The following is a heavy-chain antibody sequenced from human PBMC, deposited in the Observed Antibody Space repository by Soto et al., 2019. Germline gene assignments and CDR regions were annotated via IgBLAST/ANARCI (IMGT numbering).Heavy chain of an antibody. CDR3: ARMGYHKLGDLGYCSSTSCQIEYYFDY. CDR1: GYTFTSYA. Sequence: ASVKVSCKASGYTFTSYAMHWVRQAPGQRLEWMGWINAGNGNTKYSQKFQGRVTITRDTSASTAYMELSSLRSEDTAVYYCARMGYHKLGDLGYCSSTSCQIEYYFDYWGQGTLVTVSS. J-gene: IGHJ4*02. CDR2: INAGNGNT. V-gene: IGHV1-3*01. D-gene: IGHD2-2*01.